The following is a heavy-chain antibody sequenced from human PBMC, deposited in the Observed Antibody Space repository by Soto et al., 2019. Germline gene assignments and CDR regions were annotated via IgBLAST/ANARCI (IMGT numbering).Heavy chain of an antibody. CDR1: GGSISSSSYY. D-gene: IGHD6-13*01. V-gene: IGHV4-39*01. J-gene: IGHJ4*02. CDR3: ARHKVAAAGTIGFAY. Sequence: SETLSLTCTVSGGSISSSSYYWGWIRQPPGKGLEWIGSIYYSGSTYYNPSLKSRVTISVDTAKNQFSLKLSSVTAADTAVYYCARHKVAAAGTIGFAYWGQGTPVTVSS. CDR2: IYYSGST.